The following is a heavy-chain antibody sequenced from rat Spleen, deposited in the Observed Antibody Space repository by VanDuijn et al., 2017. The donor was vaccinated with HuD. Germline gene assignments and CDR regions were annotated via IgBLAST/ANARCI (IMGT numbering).Heavy chain of an antibody. CDR3: ARHSRFLYNNYDALGYYFDY. CDR1: GFTFSNYD. V-gene: IGHV5-25*01. Sequence: EVQLVESGGGLVQPGRSLKLSCAASGFTFSNYDMAWVRQAPTKGLEWVASISHSVGSTYYLDSVKVRFTVSRDNAKSTLYQQLASLRSEDTATYYCARHSRFLYNNYDALGYYFDYWGQGVMVTVSS. J-gene: IGHJ2*01. D-gene: IGHD1-10*01. CDR2: ISHSVGST.